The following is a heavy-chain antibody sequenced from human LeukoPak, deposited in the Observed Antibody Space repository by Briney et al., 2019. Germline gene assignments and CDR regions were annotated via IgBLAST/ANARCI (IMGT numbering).Heavy chain of an antibody. Sequence: QPGGSLRLSCAASGFTFSSYAMHWVRQAPGKGLEWVAVISYDGSNKYYADSVKGRFTISRDNSKNTLYLRMNSLRAEDTAVYYCARDGPAVVPAARSPYYYYGMDVWGQGTTVTVSS. D-gene: IGHD2-2*01. CDR3: ARDGPAVVPAARSPYYYYGMDV. CDR2: ISYDGSNK. V-gene: IGHV3-30-3*01. J-gene: IGHJ6*02. CDR1: GFTFSSYA.